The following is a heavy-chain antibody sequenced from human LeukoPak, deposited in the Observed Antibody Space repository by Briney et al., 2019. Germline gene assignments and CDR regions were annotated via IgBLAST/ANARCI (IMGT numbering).Heavy chain of an antibody. V-gene: IGHV4-4*09. CDR2: ISASGNT. CDR1: GASIPSSYY. Sequence: PSETLSLTYTVSGASIPSSYYWSWIRQPPGKGLECIGYISASGNTNYNPSLKSRVTISVDTSKSQFSLNLSSVTAADTAIYYCARLTGGGSYWGYFDYWGQGNLVTVSS. J-gene: IGHJ4*02. CDR3: ARLTGGGSYWGYFDY. D-gene: IGHD1-26*01.